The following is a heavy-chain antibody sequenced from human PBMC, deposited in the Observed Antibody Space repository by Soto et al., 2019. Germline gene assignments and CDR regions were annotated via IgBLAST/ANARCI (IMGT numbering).Heavy chain of an antibody. D-gene: IGHD1-26*01. CDR2: ISGSGGST. J-gene: IGHJ4*02. Sequence: PGGSLRLSCAASGFTCSSYDMSWVRQSPGKGLEWVSAISGSGGSTYYADSVKGRFTISRDNSKNTLYLQMKSLRAEDTAVYYCDKDELKRCLHFLDYCGQGTLVTVSS. CDR3: DKDELKRCLHFLDY. CDR1: GFTCSSYD. V-gene: IGHV3-23*01.